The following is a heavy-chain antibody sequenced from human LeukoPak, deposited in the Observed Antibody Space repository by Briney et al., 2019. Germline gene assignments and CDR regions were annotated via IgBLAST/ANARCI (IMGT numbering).Heavy chain of an antibody. D-gene: IGHD3-9*01. V-gene: IGHV3-21*01. J-gene: IGHJ3*02. CDR3: ARDSGRRDDYDILTGYHDAFDI. CDR2: ISSSSSYI. Sequence: GGSLRLSCAASGFTFSSYSMNWVRQAPGKGLEWVSSISSSSSYIYYADSVKGRFTISRDNGKNSLYLQMNSLRAEDTAVYYCARDSGRRDDYDILTGYHDAFDIWGQGTMVTVSS. CDR1: GFTFSSYS.